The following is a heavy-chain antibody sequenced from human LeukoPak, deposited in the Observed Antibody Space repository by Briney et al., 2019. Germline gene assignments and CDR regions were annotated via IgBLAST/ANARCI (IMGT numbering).Heavy chain of an antibody. CDR1: GFIFSSYW. CDR2: INSDGSST. V-gene: IGHV3-74*01. J-gene: IGHJ4*02. D-gene: IGHD3-10*01. Sequence: PGGSLRLSCAASGFIFSSYWMHWVRQAPGKGLVWVSRINSDGSSTSYADSVKGRFTISRDNAKNTLYLQMNSLRAEDTAVYYCARGMRITMVRGVIPHDYWGQGTLVTVSS. CDR3: ARGMRITMVRGVIPHDY.